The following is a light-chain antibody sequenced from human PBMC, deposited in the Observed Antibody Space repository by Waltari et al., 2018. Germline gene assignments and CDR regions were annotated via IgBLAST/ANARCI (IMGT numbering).Light chain of an antibody. V-gene: IGLV3-21*02. CDR1: RVGRKN. J-gene: IGLJ3*02. CDR2: DDT. Sequence: SYVLTQTPSVSVAPGQTATMSCEGYRVGRKNLQWYQQRPGQAPILLVYDDTDRPSWIPERCSGSVSGNTATLTISRVEAEDEADYHCQGWDSNIGLWVFGGGTKLTVL. CDR3: QGWDSNIGLWV.